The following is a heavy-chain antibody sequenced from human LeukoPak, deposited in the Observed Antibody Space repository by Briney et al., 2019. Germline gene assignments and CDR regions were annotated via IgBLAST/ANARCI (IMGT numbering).Heavy chain of an antibody. CDR3: AGGVGSGDDAFDI. Sequence: TSETLSLTCAVSGGSISSSNWWSWVRQPPGKGLEWIGEIYHSGSTNYNPSLKSRVTISVDKSKNQFSLKLSSVTAADTAVYYCAGGVGSGDDAFDIWGQGTMVTVSS. V-gene: IGHV4-4*02. J-gene: IGHJ3*02. D-gene: IGHD2-2*01. CDR1: GGSISSSNW. CDR2: IYHSGST.